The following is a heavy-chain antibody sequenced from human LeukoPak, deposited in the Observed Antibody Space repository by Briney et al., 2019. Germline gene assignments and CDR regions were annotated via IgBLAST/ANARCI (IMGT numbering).Heavy chain of an antibody. Sequence: GASVKVSCKASGYTFTAFYMHWVRQAPGQGLEWMGRINPNSGGTNYAQKFQGRVTMTRDTSISTAYMELSRLRSDDTAAYYCARERYYDFDYWGQGTLVTVSS. V-gene: IGHV1-2*06. CDR3: ARERYYDFDY. J-gene: IGHJ4*02. CDR2: INPNSGGT. CDR1: GYTFTAFY. D-gene: IGHD3-3*01.